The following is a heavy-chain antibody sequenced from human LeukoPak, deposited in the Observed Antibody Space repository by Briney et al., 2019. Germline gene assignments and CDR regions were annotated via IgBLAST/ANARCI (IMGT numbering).Heavy chain of an antibody. CDR3: ARRVVVPAAPYYFDY. V-gene: IGHV3-74*01. CDR2: INSDGSST. D-gene: IGHD2-2*01. J-gene: IGHJ4*02. Sequence: PGGSLRLSCAASGFTFSSYWMNWARQAPGKGLVWVSRINSDGSSTSYADSVKGRFTISRDNAKNTLYLQMNSLRAEDTAVYYCARRVVVPAAPYYFDYWGQGTLVTVSS. CDR1: GFTFSSYW.